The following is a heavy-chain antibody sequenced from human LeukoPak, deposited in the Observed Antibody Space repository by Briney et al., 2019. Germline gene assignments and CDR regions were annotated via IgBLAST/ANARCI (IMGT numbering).Heavy chain of an antibody. V-gene: IGHV3-30*18. D-gene: IGHD2-21*02. CDR3: AKETDGVDAFDI. Sequence: GGSLRLSCAASGFTFSSYDMHWVRQAPGKGLEWVAVISYDGSNKYYAASVKGRFTIYRDNSKNTLYLQMNSLRAEDTAVYYCAKETDGVDAFDIWGQGTMVTVSS. J-gene: IGHJ3*02. CDR1: GFTFSSYD. CDR2: ISYDGSNK.